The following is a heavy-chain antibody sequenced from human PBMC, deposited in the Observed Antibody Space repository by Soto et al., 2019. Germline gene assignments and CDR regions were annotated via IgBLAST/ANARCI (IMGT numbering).Heavy chain of an antibody. Sequence: EVQLLESGGGLVQPGGSLRLSCAASGFTFSSYAMNWVRQAPGKGLEWVSGISGSGGSTYYADSVKGRFTISRDNSKKPLYLQMNRLKAGDTAVYYCGKVRIEGPIRGARVPPPPRQGREPYYFDYWGQGTLVTVSS. J-gene: IGHJ4*02. CDR3: GKVRIEGPIRGARVPPPPRQGREPYYFDY. CDR2: ISGSGGST. D-gene: IGHD1-26*01. CDR1: GFTFSSYA. V-gene: IGHV3-23*01.